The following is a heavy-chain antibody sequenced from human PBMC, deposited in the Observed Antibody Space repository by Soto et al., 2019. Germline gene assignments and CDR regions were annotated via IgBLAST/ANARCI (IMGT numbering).Heavy chain of an antibody. CDR1: GFTFSDAW. D-gene: IGHD3-10*01. CDR3: VTDRGGGMDV. J-gene: IGHJ6*01. Sequence: EVQLVESGGGMVMPGGSLRLSCAASGFTFSDAWMTWIRQAPGKGLQCVGRIKRKIDGETTDYAAPVKGRFTISRDDSKNTLYLQMNSQKVEDTAMYYCVTDRGGGMDVWGQGTTVTVSS. V-gene: IGHV3-15*01. CDR2: IKRKIDGETT.